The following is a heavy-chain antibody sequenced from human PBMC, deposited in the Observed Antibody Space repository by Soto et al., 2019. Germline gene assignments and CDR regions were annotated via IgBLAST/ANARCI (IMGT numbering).Heavy chain of an antibody. V-gene: IGHV1-2*02. J-gene: IGHJ6*02. Sequence: ASVKVSCQASGYTFTGYYMHWVQQAPGQGLEWMGWINPNSGGTNYAQKFQGRVTMTRDTSISTAYMELSRLRSDDTAVYYCARDGVVPAAIRYYGMDVWGQGTTVTVSS. D-gene: IGHD2-2*02. CDR3: ARDGVVPAAIRYYGMDV. CDR1: GYTFTGYY. CDR2: INPNSGGT.